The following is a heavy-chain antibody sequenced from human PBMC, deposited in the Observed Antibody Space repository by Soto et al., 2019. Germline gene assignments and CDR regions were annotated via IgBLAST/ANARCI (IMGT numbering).Heavy chain of an antibody. Sequence: ASVKVSCKASGGTFSSYAISWVRQAPGQGLEWMGGIIPIFGTANYAQKFQGRVTITADESTSTAYMELSSLRSEDTAVYYCARTMIVGAVYYYYGMDVWGKGTTVTVSS. J-gene: IGHJ6*04. CDR3: ARTMIVGAVYYYYGMDV. CDR1: GGTFSSYA. V-gene: IGHV1-69*13. D-gene: IGHD3-22*01. CDR2: IIPIFGTA.